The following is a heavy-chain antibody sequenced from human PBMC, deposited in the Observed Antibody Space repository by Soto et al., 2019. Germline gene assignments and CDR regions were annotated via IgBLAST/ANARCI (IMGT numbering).Heavy chain of an antibody. CDR3: AREPISTPRGVTQVDP. CDR2: IYTSGTT. J-gene: IGHJ5*02. D-gene: IGHD3-10*01. Sequence: QVRLQESGPGLVRPSQTLSLTCNVSGAPISSGGFYWRWIRQHPGKGPEWIGYIYTSGTTFYNPYLGSRVTMSLDAAKNHFSLELRSVTVADTAVYYCAREPISTPRGVTQVDPWGQGTQVTVSS. V-gene: IGHV4-31*03. CDR1: GAPISSGGFY.